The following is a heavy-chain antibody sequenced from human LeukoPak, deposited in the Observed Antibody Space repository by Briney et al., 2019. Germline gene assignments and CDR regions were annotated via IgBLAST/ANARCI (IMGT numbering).Heavy chain of an antibody. V-gene: IGHV4-59*01. CDR3: ARVGGVWGDIDS. Sequence: SETLSLTCTVSGGSISTYYWSWIRQPPGKGLEWVGCISYTGNTNYNPSLKSRVSTSVDTSKNQFSLKLNSVTAADTAVYYCARVGGVWGDIDSWGQGTLVTVSS. CDR2: ISYTGNT. J-gene: IGHJ4*02. D-gene: IGHD3-16*01. CDR1: GGSISTYY.